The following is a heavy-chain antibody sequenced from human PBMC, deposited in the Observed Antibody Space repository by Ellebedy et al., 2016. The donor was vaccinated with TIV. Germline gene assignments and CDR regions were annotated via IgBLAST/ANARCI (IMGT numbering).Heavy chain of an antibody. D-gene: IGHD3-22*01. J-gene: IGHJ5*02. CDR1: GGTFSSYA. V-gene: IGHV1-2*02. CDR3: ARDLGVIGITMRVVSRFDP. CDR2: INPNSGGT. Sequence: AASVKVSCKASGGTFSSYAISWVRQAPGQGLEWMGWINPNSGGTNYAQKFQGRVTMTRDTSIGTAYMELSRLRSDDTAVYYCARDLGVIGITMRVVSRFDPWGQGTLVTVSS.